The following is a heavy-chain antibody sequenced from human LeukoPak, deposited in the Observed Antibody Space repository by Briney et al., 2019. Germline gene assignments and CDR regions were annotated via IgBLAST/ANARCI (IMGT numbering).Heavy chain of an antibody. CDR3: ARGRTNRELLPNDY. CDR1: GFTFSSYA. Sequence: PGGSLRLSCAASGFTFSSYAMHWVRQAPGKGLEYVSAISSNGGTTYYANSVKGRFTISRDNSKNTLSLQMGSLRAEDMAMYYCARGRTNRELLPNDYWGQGILVTVSS. CDR2: ISSNGGTT. J-gene: IGHJ4*02. V-gene: IGHV3-64*01. D-gene: IGHD1-26*01.